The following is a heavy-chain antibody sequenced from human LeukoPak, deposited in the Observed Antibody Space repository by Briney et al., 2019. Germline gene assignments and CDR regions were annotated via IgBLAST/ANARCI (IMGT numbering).Heavy chain of an antibody. D-gene: IGHD6-19*01. CDR3: ARDLDPDLSVPGTSYDALDI. Sequence: GGSLRLSCAVSGFTFEDYAMHWVRQAPGKGLDWVAAISWNSGSINYADSVKGRFTISRDNAKNSLYLQMNSLRVEDTAIYYCARDLDPDLSVPGTSYDALDIWGQGTVVTVSS. CDR1: GFTFEDYA. V-gene: IGHV3-9*01. J-gene: IGHJ3*02. CDR2: ISWNSGSI.